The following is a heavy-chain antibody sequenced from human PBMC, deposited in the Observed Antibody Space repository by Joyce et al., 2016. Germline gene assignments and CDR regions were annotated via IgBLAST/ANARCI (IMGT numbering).Heavy chain of an antibody. J-gene: IGHJ4*02. Sequence: QLQLQESGPGLVKPSEPLSLTCTVSGGSISSSDYYWGWIRQPPGKGLEWIGIIYYSGSTYYNPSLKSRVPISVDASKNQLSLKVSSVTAADTAVYYCARLLLWFGEAPFDYWGQGTLVTVSS. D-gene: IGHD3-10*01. CDR2: IYYSGST. CDR1: GGSISSSDYY. V-gene: IGHV4-39*01. CDR3: ARLLLWFGEAPFDY.